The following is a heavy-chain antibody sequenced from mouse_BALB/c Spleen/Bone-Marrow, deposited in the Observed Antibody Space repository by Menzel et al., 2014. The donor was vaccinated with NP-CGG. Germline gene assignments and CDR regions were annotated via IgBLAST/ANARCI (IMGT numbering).Heavy chain of an antibody. CDR2: IYPSDNYT. CDR1: GYTFTSYW. Sequence: QVQLKDSGAELVRPGASVKLSCKTSGYTFTSYWINWVKQRPGQGLEWIGNIYPSDNYTNYNQKFKDKATLTVDISSTTADMQLSSPTSEDSAVYYCTRTYEYFDYWGQGTTLTVSS. D-gene: IGHD2-3*01. CDR3: TRTYEYFDY. V-gene: IGHV1-69*02. J-gene: IGHJ2*01.